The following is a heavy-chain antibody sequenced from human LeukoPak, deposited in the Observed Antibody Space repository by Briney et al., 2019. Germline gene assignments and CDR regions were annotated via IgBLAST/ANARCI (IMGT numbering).Heavy chain of an antibody. CDR3: AKEGGAALFNYYYYMDV. Sequence: PGGSLRLSCAASGFTFSTYSMNWVRQAPGKGLEWVSSISSSSNYIYYADSLKGRFTISRDNSKNTLYLQMNSLRAEDTAVYYCAKEGGAALFNYYYYMDVWGKGTTVTVSS. D-gene: IGHD3-16*01. CDR1: GFTFSTYS. J-gene: IGHJ6*03. V-gene: IGHV3-21*04. CDR2: ISSSSNYI.